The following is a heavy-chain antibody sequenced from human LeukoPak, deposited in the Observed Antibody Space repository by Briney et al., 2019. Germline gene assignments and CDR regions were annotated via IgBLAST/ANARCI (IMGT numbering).Heavy chain of an antibody. Sequence: SETLSLTCTVSGGSISSYYWSWIRQPAGKGLEWIGRIYTSGSTNYNPSLRSRVTISVDTSKNQFSLKLSSVTAADTAVYYCAREARSSWYYYYYGMDVWGQGTTVTVSS. J-gene: IGHJ6*02. CDR1: GGSISSYY. V-gene: IGHV4-4*07. CDR2: IYTSGST. D-gene: IGHD6-13*01. CDR3: AREARSSWYYYYYGMDV.